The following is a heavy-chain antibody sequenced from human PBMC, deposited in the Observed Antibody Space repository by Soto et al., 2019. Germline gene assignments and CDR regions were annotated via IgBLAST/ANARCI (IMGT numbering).Heavy chain of an antibody. Sequence: EVQLLESGGGLVQPGGSLRLSCAASGFTFSSYAMSWVRQAPGKGLEWVSAISGSGGSTYYADSVKGRFTISRDNSKNTLYLQMNSLRAEYTAVYYCAKARRAPYFDSGSYDYWGQGTLVTVSS. CDR1: GFTFSSYA. CDR3: AKARRAPYFDSGSYDY. V-gene: IGHV3-23*01. D-gene: IGHD1-26*01. CDR2: ISGSGGST. J-gene: IGHJ4*02.